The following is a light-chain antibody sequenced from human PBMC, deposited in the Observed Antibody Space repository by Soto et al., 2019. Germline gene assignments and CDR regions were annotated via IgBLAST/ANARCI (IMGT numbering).Light chain of an antibody. CDR3: QQYGSSPRT. Sequence: PGERATLSCRASQSVSSIYLAWYQQKPGQAPSLLIYATSSRATGIPDRFSGSGSGTDFSLTISRLEPEDFAVYYCQQYGSSPRTFGQGTKVDIK. CDR2: ATS. V-gene: IGKV3-20*01. CDR1: QSVSSIY. J-gene: IGKJ1*01.